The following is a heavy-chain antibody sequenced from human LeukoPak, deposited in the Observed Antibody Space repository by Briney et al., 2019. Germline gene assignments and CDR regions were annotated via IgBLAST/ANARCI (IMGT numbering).Heavy chain of an antibody. CDR2: IYYSGST. D-gene: IGHD3-10*01. Sequence: SETLSLTCTVSGGSISNYYWSWIRQPPGKGLEWIGYIYYSGSTNYNPSLKSRVTISVDTSKNQFSLKLSSVTAADTAVYYCARASMVRGVHAYYYYYYYMDVWGKGTTVTISS. CDR3: ARASMVRGVHAYYYYYYYMDV. CDR1: GGSISNYY. J-gene: IGHJ6*03. V-gene: IGHV4-59*08.